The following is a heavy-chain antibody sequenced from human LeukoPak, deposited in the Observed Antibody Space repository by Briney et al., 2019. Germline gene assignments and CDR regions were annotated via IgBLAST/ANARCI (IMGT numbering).Heavy chain of an antibody. CDR2: IYTSGST. Sequence: SETLSLTCTVSGGSISSYYWSWIRQPAGKGLEWIGRIYTSGSTNYNPSLKSRVTMSVDTSKNQFSPKLSSVTAADTAVYYCARVSTSAVNYYYYYYMDVWGKGTTVTVSS. D-gene: IGHD2-2*01. CDR1: GGSISSYY. V-gene: IGHV4-4*07. J-gene: IGHJ6*03. CDR3: ARVSTSAVNYYYYYYMDV.